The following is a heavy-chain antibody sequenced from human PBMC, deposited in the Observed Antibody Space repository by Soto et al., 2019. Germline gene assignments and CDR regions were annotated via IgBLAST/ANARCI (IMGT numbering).Heavy chain of an antibody. CDR3: ASQLGYCSSTSCPEGYYYGMDV. Sequence: GESLKISCKGSGYSFTSYWISWVRQMPGKGLEWMGRIDPSDSHTNYSPSFQGHVTISADKSISTAYLQWSSLKASDTAMYYCASQLGYCSSTSCPEGYYYGMDVWGQGTTVTVSS. D-gene: IGHD2-2*01. V-gene: IGHV5-10-1*01. CDR2: IDPSDSHT. J-gene: IGHJ6*02. CDR1: GYSFTSYW.